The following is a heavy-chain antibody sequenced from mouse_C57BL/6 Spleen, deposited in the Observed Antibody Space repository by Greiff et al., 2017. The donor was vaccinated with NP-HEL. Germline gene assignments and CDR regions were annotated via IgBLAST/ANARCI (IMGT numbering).Heavy chain of an antibody. Sequence: EVKLMESGGGLVKPGGSLKLSCAASGFTFSSYAMSWVRQTPEKRLEWVATVSDGGSYTYYPDNVKGRFTISRDNAKNNLYLQMSHLKSEDTAMYYCARERGSSLFDYWGQGTTLTVSS. CDR1: GFTFSSYA. V-gene: IGHV5-4*01. J-gene: IGHJ2*01. D-gene: IGHD1-1*01. CDR3: ARERGSSLFDY. CDR2: VSDGGSYT.